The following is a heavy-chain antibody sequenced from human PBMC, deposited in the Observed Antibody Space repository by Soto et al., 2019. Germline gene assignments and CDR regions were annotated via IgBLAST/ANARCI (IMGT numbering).Heavy chain of an antibody. CDR3: ARAPFIPPPSHYYYAMDV. CDR1: GYTFTNYA. J-gene: IGHJ6*02. Sequence: QAQLVQSGAEVKKPGASVKVSCRASGYTFTNYAMHWVRQAPGQRLEWIGWINSVNDDTRYSQNFQGRVTITRDTSASTAYMEMSSLTSEDTAIYFCARAPFIPPPSHYYYAMDVWSQGTTVTVSS. D-gene: IGHD3-16*01. CDR2: INSVNDDT. V-gene: IGHV1-3*01.